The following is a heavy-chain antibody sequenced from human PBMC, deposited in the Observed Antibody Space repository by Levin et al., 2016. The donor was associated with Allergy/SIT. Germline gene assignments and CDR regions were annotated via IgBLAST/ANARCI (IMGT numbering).Heavy chain of an antibody. Sequence: ASVKVSCKASGYTLTSYAMHWVRQAPGQRLEWMGWINAGNGNTKYSQKFQGRVTITRDTSASTAYMELSSLRSEDTAVYYCARVGWIVGATQYYYYYYMDVWGKGTTVTVSS. CDR3: ARVGWIVGATQYYYYYYMDV. J-gene: IGHJ6*03. CDR1: GYTLTSYA. D-gene: IGHD1-26*01. CDR2: INAGNGNT. V-gene: IGHV1-3*01.